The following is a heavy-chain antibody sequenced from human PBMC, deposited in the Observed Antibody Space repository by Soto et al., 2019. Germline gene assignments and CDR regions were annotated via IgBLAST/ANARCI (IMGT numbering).Heavy chain of an antibody. J-gene: IGHJ4*02. D-gene: IGHD1-26*01. CDR2: IYHDGTT. CDR3: ARTHSGSYYSVFNY. V-gene: IGHV4-38-2*02. CDR1: GYSISRGYY. Sequence: KPSETLSLTCTVSGYSISRGYYWGWIRQPPGKGLQWIGTIYHDGTTYSNPSLNGRVTISVSTSQNRFSLTLRSVTAADTAVYYCARTHSGSYYSVFNYWGRGSLVTVSS.